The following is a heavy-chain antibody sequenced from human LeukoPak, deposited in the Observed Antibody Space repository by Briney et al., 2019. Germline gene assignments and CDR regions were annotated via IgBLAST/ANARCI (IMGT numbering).Heavy chain of an antibody. V-gene: IGHV3-33*01. CDR2: IWYDGSNK. J-gene: IGHJ4*02. CDR1: RFTFGSYA. Sequence: GGSLRLSCAGSRFTFGSYARHWVRQAPGKGLEWVALIWYDGSNKYYADSVKGRFSISRDNSKNTLSLQMNSLRVEDTALYYCARGKRGFIYGSDFWGQGTLVTVSS. CDR3: ARGKRGFIYGSDF. D-gene: IGHD5-18*01.